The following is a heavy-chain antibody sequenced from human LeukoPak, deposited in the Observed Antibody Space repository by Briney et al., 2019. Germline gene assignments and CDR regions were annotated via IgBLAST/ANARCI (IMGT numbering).Heavy chain of an antibody. V-gene: IGHV3-23*01. CDR1: GFTFSSYA. Sequence: GGCLRLSCAASGFTFSSYAMSWVRQALGKGLEWVSAISGSGGSTYYADSVKGRFTISRDNSKNTLYLQMNSLRAEDTAVYYCAKTGTPWYYFDYWGQGTLVTVSS. J-gene: IGHJ4*02. CDR2: ISGSGGST. D-gene: IGHD6-13*01. CDR3: AKTGTPWYYFDY.